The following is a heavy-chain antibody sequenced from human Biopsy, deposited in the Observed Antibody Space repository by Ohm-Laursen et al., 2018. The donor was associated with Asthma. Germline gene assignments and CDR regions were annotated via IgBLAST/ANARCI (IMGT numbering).Heavy chain of an antibody. Sequence: TLSLICAVSGGSISSGGYWTWIRQPPGKGLEWIGYISHSGSTYFNPSLKSRVTISLDRTKSQFSLKLSSVTAADTALYYCARAQAAQYYYGMDVWGQGTTVIVSS. CDR2: ISHSGST. CDR3: ARAQAAQYYYGMDV. V-gene: IGHV4-30-2*01. J-gene: IGHJ6*02. D-gene: IGHD6-6*01. CDR1: GGSISSGGY.